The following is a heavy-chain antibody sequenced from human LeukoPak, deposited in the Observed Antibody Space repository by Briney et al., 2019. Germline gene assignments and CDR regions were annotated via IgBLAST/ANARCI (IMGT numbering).Heavy chain of an antibody. D-gene: IGHD3-10*01. J-gene: IGHJ4*02. CDR3: ARDKDGLGY. CDR1: GGSISSYY. CDR2: IYYSGST. V-gene: IGHV4-59*01. Sequence: SETLSLTCTVSGGSISSYYWSWIRQPPGKGLEWIGYIYYSGSTKYNPSLKSRVTISVDTSKNQFSLKLSSVTAADTAVYYCARDKDGLGYWGQGTLVTVSS.